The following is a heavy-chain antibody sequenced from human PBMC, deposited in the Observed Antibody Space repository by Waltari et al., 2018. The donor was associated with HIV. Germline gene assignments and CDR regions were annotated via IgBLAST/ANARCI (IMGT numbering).Heavy chain of an antibody. CDR1: GYTFTRHY. Sequence: QVPLVPSGAELKQPGASVKVSCTAPGYTFTRHYMLWVRQAPGQGLEWMGWINPNSGGTNYAQKFQGRVTMTRDTSISTAYMELSRLRSDDTAVYYCARVMDNWFDPWGQGTLVTVSS. J-gene: IGHJ5*02. CDR2: INPNSGGT. V-gene: IGHV1-2*02. D-gene: IGHD2-8*01. CDR3: ARVMDNWFDP.